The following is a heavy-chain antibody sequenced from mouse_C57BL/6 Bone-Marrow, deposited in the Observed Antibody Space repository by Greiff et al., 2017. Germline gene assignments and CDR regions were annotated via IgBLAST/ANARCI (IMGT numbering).Heavy chain of an antibody. Sequence: VKLMESGAELARPGASVKLSCKASGYTFTSYGISWVKQRTGQGLEWIGELYPRSGNTYYNEKFKGKAKLTADKSSSTSYMWLRRLTSEDSAVYFCARCSIYWFAYWGQGTLVTVSA. CDR3: ARCSIYWFAY. CDR1: GYTFTSYG. D-gene: IGHD1-1*01. V-gene: IGHV1-81*01. J-gene: IGHJ3*01. CDR2: LYPRSGNT.